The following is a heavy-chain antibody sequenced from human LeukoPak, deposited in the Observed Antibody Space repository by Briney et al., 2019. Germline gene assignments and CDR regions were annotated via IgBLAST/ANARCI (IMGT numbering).Heavy chain of an antibody. CDR2: ISGSGGST. D-gene: IGHD3-22*01. CDR3: AKAVDNYYDSSGPYYFDY. CDR1: GFTFSSYA. V-gene: IGHV3-23*01. Sequence: LPGGSLRLSCAASGFTFSSYAMSWVRQAPGEGLEWVSAISGSGGSTYYADSVKGRFTISRDNSKNTLYLQMNSLRAEDTAVYYCAKAVDNYYDSSGPYYFDYWGQGTLVTVSS. J-gene: IGHJ4*02.